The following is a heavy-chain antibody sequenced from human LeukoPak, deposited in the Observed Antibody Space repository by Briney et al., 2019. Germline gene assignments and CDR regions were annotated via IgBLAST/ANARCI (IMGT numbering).Heavy chain of an antibody. J-gene: IGHJ3*02. V-gene: IGHV3-74*01. Sequence: GRSLRLSCAASGFTFSSYSMHWVCQAPGKGLVWGSRIKSDGSSTSYADSVKGRFTISRDNAKTTLYLQMNSLRAEDTAVYYCAKSDVFDIWGQGTMVTVSS. CDR1: GFTFSSYS. CDR3: AKSDVFDI. CDR2: IKSDGSST.